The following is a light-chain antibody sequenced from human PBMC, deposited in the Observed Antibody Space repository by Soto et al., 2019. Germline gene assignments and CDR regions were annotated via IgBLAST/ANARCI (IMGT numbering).Light chain of an antibody. Sequence: DIQMTQSPSSLSASVGDRVTITCQASQDISNYSNWYQQKPGKAPKLLIYDASNLETGVPSRFSGSGSGTDFTFTISSLQPEDIATYYWQQYDNLPWTFGQGTKVEIK. V-gene: IGKV1-33*01. CDR2: DAS. CDR1: QDISNY. CDR3: QQYDNLPWT. J-gene: IGKJ1*01.